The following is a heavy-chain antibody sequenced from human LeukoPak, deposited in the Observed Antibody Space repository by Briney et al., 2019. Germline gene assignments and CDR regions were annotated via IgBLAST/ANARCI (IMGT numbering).Heavy chain of an antibody. D-gene: IGHD3/OR15-3a*01. J-gene: IGHJ4*02. CDR1: GVSISSGFYY. Sequence: SETLSLTCTVSGVSISSGFYYWSWIRQPAGKGLEWIGHIYTSESTNYNPSLKSRVTISVDTSKNQFSLKLSSVTAADTAVYYCARDYRGDCFGLWGQGTLVAVSS. CDR2: IYTSEST. V-gene: IGHV4-61*09. CDR3: ARDYRGDCFGL.